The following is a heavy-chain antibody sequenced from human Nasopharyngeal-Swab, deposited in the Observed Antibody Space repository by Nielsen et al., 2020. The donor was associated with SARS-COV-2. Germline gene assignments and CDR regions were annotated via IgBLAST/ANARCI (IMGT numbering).Heavy chain of an antibody. Sequence: ASVKVSCKASGYTFTHYYIHWVRQAPGQGLEWMGFINPSDGRTDYAQKFQGRLTMTRDTSTNKVYMDLSSLRSEDTAIYYCARGYYTSGTFYNDAFDIWGPGTGVTVSS. CDR3: ARGYYTSGTFYNDAFDI. D-gene: IGHD3-10*01. CDR1: GYTFTHYY. V-gene: IGHV1-46*01. CDR2: INPSDGRT. J-gene: IGHJ3*02.